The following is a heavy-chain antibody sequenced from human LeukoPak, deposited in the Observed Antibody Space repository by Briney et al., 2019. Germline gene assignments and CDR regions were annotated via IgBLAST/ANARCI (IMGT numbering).Heavy chain of an antibody. J-gene: IGHJ3*02. D-gene: IGHD2-15*01. CDR3: AGSLKYCSGGSCYSDAFDI. Sequence: NSSETLSLTRTVSGYSISSGYYWGWIRQPPGKGLEWIGSIYHSGSTYYNPSLKSRVTISVDTSKNQFSLKLSSVTAADTAVYYCAGSLKYCSGGSCYSDAFDIWGQGTMVTVSS. CDR2: IYHSGST. V-gene: IGHV4-38-2*02. CDR1: GYSISSGYY.